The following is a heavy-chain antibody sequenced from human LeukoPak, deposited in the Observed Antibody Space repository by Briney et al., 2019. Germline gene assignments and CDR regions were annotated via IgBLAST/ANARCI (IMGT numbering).Heavy chain of an antibody. CDR3: ASPLGWAAAGKGNHFDY. CDR1: GFTFSSYA. Sequence: QSGGSLRLSCAASGFTFSSYAMHWVRQAPGKGLEWVAVISYDGSNKYYADSVKGRFTISRDNSKNTLYLQMNSLRAEDTAVYYCASPLGWAAAGKGNHFDYWGQGTLVTVSS. J-gene: IGHJ4*02. D-gene: IGHD6-13*01. CDR2: ISYDGSNK. V-gene: IGHV3-30*04.